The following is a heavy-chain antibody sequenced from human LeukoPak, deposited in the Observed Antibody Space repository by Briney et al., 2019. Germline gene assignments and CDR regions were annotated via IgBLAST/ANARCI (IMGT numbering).Heavy chain of an antibody. CDR1: SGSFSGYY. CDR3: ARGPYSYDSSGAFDI. V-gene: IGHV4-34*01. J-gene: IGHJ3*02. CDR2: INHSGST. Sequence: PSETLSLTCAVYSGSFSGYYWSWIRQPPGKGLEWIGEINHSGSTNYNPSLKSRVTISVDTSKNQFSLKLSSVTAADTAVYFCARGPYSYDSSGAFDIWGQGTMVTVSS. D-gene: IGHD3-22*01.